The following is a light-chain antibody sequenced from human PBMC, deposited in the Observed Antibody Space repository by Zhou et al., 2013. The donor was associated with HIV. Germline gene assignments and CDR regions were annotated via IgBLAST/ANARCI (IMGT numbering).Light chain of an antibody. CDR3: QQYNSYKT. J-gene: IGKJ1*01. CDR1: QSISNW. Sequence: IQMTQFPSTLSASVGDRVTITCRARQSISNWLAWYQQKPGKAPKLLIYMASNLKSGVPLRFSGSGSGTEFTLTISGLQPDDFATYYCQQYNSYKTFGQGTKVGNQT. CDR2: MAS. V-gene: IGKV1-5*03.